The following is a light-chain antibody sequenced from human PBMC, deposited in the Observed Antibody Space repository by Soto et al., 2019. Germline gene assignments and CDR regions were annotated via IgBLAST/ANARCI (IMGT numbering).Light chain of an antibody. CDR3: QQGYNTFWT. Sequence: DIQMTQSPSSLSAFVGDSVTVTCRASQPIGTSLHWYQQKAGKAPRVLISAATKLQSGVPSRFSGSGSGTDFTLTISNLQPEDSATYYCQQGYNTFWTFGRGTKVDIK. J-gene: IGKJ1*01. V-gene: IGKV1-39*01. CDR1: QPIGTS. CDR2: AAT.